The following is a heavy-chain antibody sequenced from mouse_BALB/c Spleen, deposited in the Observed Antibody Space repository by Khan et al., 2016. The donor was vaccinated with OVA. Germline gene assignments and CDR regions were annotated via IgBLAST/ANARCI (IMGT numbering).Heavy chain of an antibody. V-gene: IGHV5-6*01. D-gene: IGHD1-2*01. Sequence: EVELVESGGDLVKPGGSLNLSCEASGFTFSSYGMSWLRQTPDKRLEWVATISNGGRYTYFPDSVKGRLTISRDNAKNTLYLQMSSLKSEDTAMYYCARHRFTTPTAWFAYWGQGTLVTVFA. CDR2: ISNGGRYT. CDR3: ARHRFTTPTAWFAY. CDR1: GFTFSSYG. J-gene: IGHJ3*01.